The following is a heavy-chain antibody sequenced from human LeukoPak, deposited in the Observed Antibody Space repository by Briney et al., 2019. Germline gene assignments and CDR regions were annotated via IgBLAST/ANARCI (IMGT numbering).Heavy chain of an antibody. CDR2: ISGSGGST. J-gene: IGHJ4*02. CDR3: ARDYDSSGFYDY. V-gene: IGHV3-23*01. CDR1: GFTFSSYA. Sequence: GGSLRLSCAASGFTFSSYAMSWVRQAPGKGLEWVSTISGSGGSTYYADSVKGRFTISRDNAKNSLYLQMNSLRAEDTAVYYCARDYDSSGFYDYWGQGTLVTVSS. D-gene: IGHD3-22*01.